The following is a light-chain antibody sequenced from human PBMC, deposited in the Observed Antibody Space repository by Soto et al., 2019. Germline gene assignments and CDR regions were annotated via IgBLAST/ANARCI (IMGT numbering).Light chain of an antibody. CDR1: QNLNNW. V-gene: IGKV1-5*03. CDR3: QQYNNYPWT. Sequence: XXVGDRVTITCRASQNLNNWLAWFQQKPGKAPTLLIYKASGLESGVPSRFSGSGSGTEFTLTISSLQPDDSSTYYCQQYNNYPWTFGQGTKVEIK. CDR2: KAS. J-gene: IGKJ1*01.